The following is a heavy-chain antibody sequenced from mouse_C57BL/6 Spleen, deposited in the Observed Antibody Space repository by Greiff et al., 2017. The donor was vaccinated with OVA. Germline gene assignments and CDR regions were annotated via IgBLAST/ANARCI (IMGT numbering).Heavy chain of an antibody. CDR1: GYAFSSYW. CDR2: IYPGDGDT. J-gene: IGHJ4*01. D-gene: IGHD2-5*01. Sequence: QVQLQQSGAELVKPGASVKISCKASGYAFSSYWMNWVKQRPGKGLEWIGQIYPGDGDTNYNGKFKGKATLTADKSSSTAYMQLSSLTSEDSAVYFCARNSNYAGSAMDYWGQGTSVTVSS. CDR3: ARNSNYAGSAMDY. V-gene: IGHV1-80*01.